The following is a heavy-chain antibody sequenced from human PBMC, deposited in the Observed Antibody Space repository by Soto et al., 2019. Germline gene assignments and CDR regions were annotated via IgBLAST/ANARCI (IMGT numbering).Heavy chain of an antibody. CDR1: GFNLGAYY. CDR3: ARGRDAASQFYSPQGVDV. V-gene: IGHV1-2*02. Sequence: VASVKVSCNASGFNLGAYYTYWVRQAPGRGQERGGLMDPITGGTDYKERLRDRVSLTRDTSINAAYMVLRRLLSDDTARYFCARGRDAASQFYSPQGVDVWGQGRTMNDSS. CDR2: MDPITGGT. D-gene: IGHD2-15*01. J-gene: IGHJ6*02.